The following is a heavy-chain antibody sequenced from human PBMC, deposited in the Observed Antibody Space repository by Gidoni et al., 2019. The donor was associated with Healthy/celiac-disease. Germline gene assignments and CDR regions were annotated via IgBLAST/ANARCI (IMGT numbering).Heavy chain of an antibody. CDR2: IWYDGSNK. Sequence: QVQLVESGGGVVQPGRSLRLSCAASGFTFSSYGMHWVRQAPGKGLEWVAVIWYDGSNKYYADSVKGRFTISRDNSKNTLYLQMNSLRAEDTAVYYCARDVQPRVGVTSTFDYWGQGTLVTVSS. J-gene: IGHJ4*02. CDR3: ARDVQPRVGVTSTFDY. D-gene: IGHD1-26*01. CDR1: GFTFSSYG. V-gene: IGHV3-33*01.